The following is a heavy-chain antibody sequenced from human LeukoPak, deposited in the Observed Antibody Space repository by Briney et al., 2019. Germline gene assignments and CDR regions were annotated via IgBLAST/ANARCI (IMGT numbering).Heavy chain of an antibody. CDR3: ARAHSGSYPFDY. J-gene: IGHJ4*02. D-gene: IGHD1-26*01. V-gene: IGHV4-59*01. CDR2: IYYSGST. CDR1: GGSISSYY. Sequence: SETLSLTXTVSGGSISSYYWSWIRQPPGKGLEWIGYIYYSGSTNYNPSLKSRVSISVDTSNNQFSLKLSSVTAADTAVYYCARAHSGSYPFDYWGQGTLVTVSS.